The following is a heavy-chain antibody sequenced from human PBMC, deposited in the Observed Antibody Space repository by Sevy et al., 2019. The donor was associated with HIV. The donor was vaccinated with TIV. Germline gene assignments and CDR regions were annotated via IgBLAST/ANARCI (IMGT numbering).Heavy chain of an antibody. J-gene: IGHJ6*03. CDR2: MIPIFGTA. Sequence: ASVKVSCKASGGTFSSYAISWVRQAPGQGLEWMGRMIPIFGTANYAQKFQGRVTITADESTSTAYMELSSLRSEDTAVYYCARAGGIIAAAGTGDYYMDVWGKGTTVTVSS. D-gene: IGHD6-13*01. CDR3: ARAGGIIAAAGTGDYYMDV. CDR1: GGTFSSYA. V-gene: IGHV1-69*13.